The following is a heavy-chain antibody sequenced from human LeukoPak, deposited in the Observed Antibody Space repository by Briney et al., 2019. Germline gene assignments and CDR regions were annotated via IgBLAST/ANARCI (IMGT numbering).Heavy chain of an antibody. D-gene: IGHD3-22*01. J-gene: IGHJ4*02. CDR1: GYTFTDYW. CDR2: IYPGDSDT. V-gene: IGHV5-51*01. CDR3: ARRQNYYDSSGYYYYFDY. Sequence: GESLKISCKGSGYTFTDYWIGWVRQMPGKGLEWMGIIYPGDSDTRYSPSFQGQVTISADKSISTAYLQWSSLKASDTAMYYCARRQNYYDSSGYYYYFDYWGQGTLVTVSS.